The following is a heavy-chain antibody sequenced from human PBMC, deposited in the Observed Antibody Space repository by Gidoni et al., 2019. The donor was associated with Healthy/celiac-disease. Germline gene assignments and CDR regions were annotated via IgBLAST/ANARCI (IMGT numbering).Heavy chain of an antibody. CDR2: IYYSGST. D-gene: IGHD5-18*01. Sequence: QVQLQESGPGLVKPSQTLSLTCTVSGGSISSGDYYWSWIRQPPGKGLEWIGHIYYSGSTYYTPSLKSRVTISVDTSKNQFSLKLSSVTAADTAVYYCARGIQLFHGLDYWGQGTLVTVSS. J-gene: IGHJ4*02. V-gene: IGHV4-30-4*01. CDR1: GGSISSGDYY. CDR3: ARGIQLFHGLDY.